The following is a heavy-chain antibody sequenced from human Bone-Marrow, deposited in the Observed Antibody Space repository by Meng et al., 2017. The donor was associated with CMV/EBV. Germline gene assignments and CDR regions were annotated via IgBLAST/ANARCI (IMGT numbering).Heavy chain of an antibody. V-gene: IGHV4-31*02. CDR2: IYYSGST. D-gene: IGHD1-26*01. J-gene: IGHJ4*02. Sequence: TGSGGSISSGGYYWSWIRQHPGKGLEWIGYIYYSGSTYYNPSLKSRVTISVDTSKNQFSLKLSSVTAADTAVYYCARDSSGSPTFDYWGQGTLVTVSS. CDR3: ARDSSGSPTFDY. CDR1: GGSISSGGYY.